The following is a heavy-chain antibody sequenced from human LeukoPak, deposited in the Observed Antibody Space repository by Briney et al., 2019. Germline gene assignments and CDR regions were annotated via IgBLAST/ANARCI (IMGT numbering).Heavy chain of an antibody. J-gene: IGHJ4*02. V-gene: IGHV4-4*07. CDR1: GGSINSYY. D-gene: IGHD4-23*01. CDR3: ARGGKATVVTM. Sequence: SETLSLTCTVSGGSINSYYWSWIRQPAGKGLEWIGRVYSSGNTNYNPSLKSRVSMSVDTSKNQFSLKLSSVTAADTAVYYCARGGKATVVTMWGQGILVTVSS. CDR2: VYSSGNT.